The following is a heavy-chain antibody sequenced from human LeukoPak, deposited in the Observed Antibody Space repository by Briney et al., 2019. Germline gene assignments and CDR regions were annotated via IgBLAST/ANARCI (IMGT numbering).Heavy chain of an antibody. Sequence: PGGSLRLSCTVSGFTVSSNSMSWVRQAPGKGLEWVSFIYSDNTHYSDSVKGRFTISRDNSKNTLYLQMNSLRAEDTGVYYCARRAGAYSHPYDYWGQGTLVTVSS. J-gene: IGHJ4*02. D-gene: IGHD4/OR15-4a*01. CDR2: IYSDNT. V-gene: IGHV3-53*01. CDR3: ARRAGAYSHPYDY. CDR1: GFTVSSNS.